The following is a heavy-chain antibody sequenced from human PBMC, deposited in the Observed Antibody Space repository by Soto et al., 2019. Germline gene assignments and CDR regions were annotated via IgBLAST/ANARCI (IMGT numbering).Heavy chain of an antibody. D-gene: IGHD3-3*01. CDR1: GYTFTSYD. CDR3: ARDYDFWSGYSNRWFDP. Sequence: ASVKVSCKASGYTFTSYDINWVRQATGQGLEWMGWMNPNSGNTGYAQKFQGRVTMTRNTSISTAYMELSSLRSEGTAVYYCARDYDFWSGYSNRWFDPWGQGTLVTVSS. CDR2: MNPNSGNT. J-gene: IGHJ5*02. V-gene: IGHV1-8*01.